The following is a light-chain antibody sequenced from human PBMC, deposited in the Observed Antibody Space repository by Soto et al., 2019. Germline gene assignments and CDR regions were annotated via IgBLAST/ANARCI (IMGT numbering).Light chain of an antibody. CDR3: QQYNNWPET. V-gene: IGKV1-5*01. CDR1: QSISSW. Sequence: DVQMTQSPSTLSASVGDRVTITCRASQSISSWLAWYQQKPGKAPKLLIYDASSLESGVPARFSGSGSGTGFTLTISSLQSEDFAVYYCQQYNNWPETFGQGTKVDIK. J-gene: IGKJ1*01. CDR2: DAS.